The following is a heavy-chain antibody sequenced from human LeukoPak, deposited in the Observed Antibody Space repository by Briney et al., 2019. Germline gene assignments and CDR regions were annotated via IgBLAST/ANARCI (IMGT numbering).Heavy chain of an antibody. Sequence: PGGSLRLSCAASGFTFSGYSMNWVRQAPGKGLEWVAYIRSSGYPIHYADSVKGRFTISRDNARSPVYLQMNSLREEDTAVYYCVRDPDALDYWGQGTLVTVSS. V-gene: IGHV3-48*02. CDR1: GFTFSGYS. CDR3: VRDPDALDY. CDR2: IRSSGYPI. J-gene: IGHJ4*02.